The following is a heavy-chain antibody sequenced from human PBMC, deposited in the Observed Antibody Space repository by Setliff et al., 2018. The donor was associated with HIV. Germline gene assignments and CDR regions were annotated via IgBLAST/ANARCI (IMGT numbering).Heavy chain of an antibody. CDR3: ARHRLYISGWLFDY. CDR1: GGSISSGSYY. V-gene: IGHV4-61*01. J-gene: IGHJ4*02. Sequence: PSETLSLTCTVSGGSISSGSYYWSWFRQPPGKGLEWIGYNYTSGSTSYNPSLKSRVIISLDTSQNQFSLKVTTMTAADTAVYYAARHRLYISGWLFDYWGQGTLVTVSS. D-gene: IGHD6-19*01. CDR2: NYTSGST.